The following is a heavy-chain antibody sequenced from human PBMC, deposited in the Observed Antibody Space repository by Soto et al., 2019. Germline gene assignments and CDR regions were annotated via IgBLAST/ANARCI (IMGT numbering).Heavy chain of an antibody. J-gene: IGHJ3*02. D-gene: IGHD3-16*01. CDR3: ARFGESFDAFDI. CDR2: TYYRSKWYN. Sequence: PSQTLSLTCAISGDSVSRNSAACNWIRQSPSRGLEWLGRTYYRSKWYNDYAVSVKSRITINPDTSKNQFSLQLNSVTPEDTAVYYCARFGESFDAFDIWGQGTMVTVSS. CDR1: GDSVSRNSAA. V-gene: IGHV6-1*01.